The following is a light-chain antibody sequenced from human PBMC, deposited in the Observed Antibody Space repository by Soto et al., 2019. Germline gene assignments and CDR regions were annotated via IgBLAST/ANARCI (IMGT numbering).Light chain of an antibody. V-gene: IGLV2-14*01. J-gene: IGLJ7*01. CDR2: DVS. CDR1: SSDVGGYNY. CDR3: SSYTSSSTLGV. Sequence: QSALTQPASVSGSPGQSITISCTGTSSDVGGYNYVSWYQQHPGKAPKLMIYDVSNRPSGVSNRFSGSKSGNTASLTISGLQAEDEADYYCSSYTSSSTLGVFGGGTPLIVL.